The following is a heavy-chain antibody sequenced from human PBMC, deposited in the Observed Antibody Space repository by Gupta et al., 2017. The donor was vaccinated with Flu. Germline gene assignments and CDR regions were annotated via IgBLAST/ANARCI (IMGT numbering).Heavy chain of an antibody. Sequence: SGFCFNMHALNWVRKAPGKGLEWVSSISASGSEINYGDAVKGRFTISRDDSKRSLFLQMNSLRVEDTAVYFCAREGSYWSGYSPDLGGQGTLVAVSS. CDR2: ISASGSEI. D-gene: IGHD3-10*01. CDR1: GFCFNMHA. CDR3: AREGSYWSGYSPDL. V-gene: IGHV3-21*01. J-gene: IGHJ5*02.